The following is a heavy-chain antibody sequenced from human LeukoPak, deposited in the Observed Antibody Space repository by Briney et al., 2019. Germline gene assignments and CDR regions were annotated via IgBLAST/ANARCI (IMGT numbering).Heavy chain of an antibody. CDR3: AREAYYGSGSYYKLDSVALYFDY. CDR1: GGSISSYY. Sequence: SETLSLTCIVSGGSISSYYWSWIRQPAGKGLEWIGRIHTSGSTNYNPSLKSRVTMSVDTSKNQFPLKMSSVTAADTAVYYCAREAYYGSGSYYKLDSVALYFDYWGQGTLVTVSS. J-gene: IGHJ4*02. D-gene: IGHD3-10*01. CDR2: IHTSGST. V-gene: IGHV4-4*07.